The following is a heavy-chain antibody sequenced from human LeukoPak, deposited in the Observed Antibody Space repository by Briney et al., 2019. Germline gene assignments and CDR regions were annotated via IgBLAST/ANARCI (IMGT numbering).Heavy chain of an antibody. CDR1: GFTFSSYA. CDR2: ISGSGGST. CDR3: AREGAMGRRVPFDP. J-gene: IGHJ5*02. V-gene: IGHV3-23*01. Sequence: GGSLRLSCVVSGFTFSSYAMSWVRQAPGKGLEWVSGISGSGGSTYYADSVKGRFTISRDNTKNTLYLQMNSLRAEDTAVYYCAREGAMGRRVPFDPWGQGTLVTVSS. D-gene: IGHD1-1*01.